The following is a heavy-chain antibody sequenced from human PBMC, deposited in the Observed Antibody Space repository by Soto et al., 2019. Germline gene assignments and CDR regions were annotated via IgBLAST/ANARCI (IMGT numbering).Heavy chain of an antibody. J-gene: IGHJ6*02. CDR1: GYSFTSYW. Sequence: GESLKISCKGSGYSFTSYWISWVRQMPGKGLEWMGRIDPSDSYTNYSPSFQGHVTISADKSISTAYLQWSSLKASDTAMYYCARPLSECGPPYYYYGMDVWGQGTTVTVSS. D-gene: IGHD2-21*01. CDR2: IDPSDSYT. V-gene: IGHV5-10-1*01. CDR3: ARPLSECGPPYYYYGMDV.